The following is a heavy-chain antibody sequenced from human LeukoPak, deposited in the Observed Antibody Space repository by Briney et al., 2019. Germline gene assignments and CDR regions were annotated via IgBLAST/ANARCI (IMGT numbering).Heavy chain of an antibody. CDR1: GFTFNNYA. CDR2: IAFDGINN. J-gene: IGHJ6*02. D-gene: IGHD1-26*01. Sequence: PGRSLRLSCAASGFTFNNYAMHWVRAAPGRGLEWVAIIAFDGINNYYTGSVKGRFTISRDNSKSTLYLQMNSLRPEDSAVYYCARATGGSYYDADYYYGLDVWGQGTTVTVS. CDR3: ARATGGSYYDADYYYGLDV. V-gene: IGHV3-30*04.